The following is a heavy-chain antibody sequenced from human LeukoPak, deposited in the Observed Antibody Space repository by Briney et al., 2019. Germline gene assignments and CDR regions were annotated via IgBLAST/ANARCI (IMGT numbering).Heavy chain of an antibody. CDR1: GYTFTSYG. CDR3: ARDGEWEQLGAFDI. D-gene: IGHD1-26*01. Sequence: GASVKVSCKASGYTFTSYGISWVRQAPGQGLEWMGWISAYNGNTNYAQKPQGRVTMTTDTSTSTAYMELRSLRSDDTAVYYCARDGEWEQLGAFDIWGQGTMVTVSS. J-gene: IGHJ3*02. CDR2: ISAYNGNT. V-gene: IGHV1-18*01.